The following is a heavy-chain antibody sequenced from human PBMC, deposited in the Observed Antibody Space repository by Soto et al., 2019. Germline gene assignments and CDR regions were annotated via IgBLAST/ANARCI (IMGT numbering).Heavy chain of an antibody. D-gene: IGHD3-10*01. Sequence: QVQLVQSGAEVKKPGSSVKVSCKASGGTFSSYTISWVRQAPGQGLEWMGRIIPILGIANYAQKFQGRVTITADKSTSTAYMELSSLRSEDTAVYYCASGGGCYWHYGMDVWGQGTTVTVSS. J-gene: IGHJ6*02. CDR2: IIPILGIA. V-gene: IGHV1-69*02. CDR3: ASGGGCYWHYGMDV. CDR1: GGTFSSYT.